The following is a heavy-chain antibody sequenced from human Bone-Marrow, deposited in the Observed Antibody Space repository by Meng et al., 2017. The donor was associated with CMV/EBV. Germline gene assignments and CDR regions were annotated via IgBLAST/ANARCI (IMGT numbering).Heavy chain of an antibody. Sequence: SETLSLTCTVSGGSISSSSYYWGWIRQPPGKGLEWIGSIYYSGSTYYNPSLKSRVTISRDNAKNSLYLQMNSLRAEDTAVYYCARDVKHGWRPVFDPWGQGTLVTVSS. V-gene: IGHV4-39*02. D-gene: IGHD2-21*02. J-gene: IGHJ5*02. CDR2: IYYSGST. CDR3: ARDVKHGWRPVFDP. CDR1: GGSISSSSYY.